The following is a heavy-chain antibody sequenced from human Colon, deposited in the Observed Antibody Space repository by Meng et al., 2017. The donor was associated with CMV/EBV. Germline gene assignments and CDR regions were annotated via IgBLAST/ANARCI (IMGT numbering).Heavy chain of an antibody. Sequence: GGSLRLSCAASGFTFRYYSMNWVRQAPGKGLEWVASISGNTHYIYYTDSVKGRFTLSRDNAQDSLSLQMDSLRAEDTAIYYCVRDDVGIQTNPSFDLWGLGTLVTVSS. D-gene: IGHD7-27*01. J-gene: IGHJ4*02. CDR1: GFTFRYYS. CDR3: VRDDVGIQTNPSFDL. V-gene: IGHV3-21*01. CDR2: ISGNTHYI.